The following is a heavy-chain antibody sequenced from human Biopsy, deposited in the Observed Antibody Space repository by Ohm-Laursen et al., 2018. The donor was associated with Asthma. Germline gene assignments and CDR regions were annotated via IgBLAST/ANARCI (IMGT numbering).Heavy chain of an antibody. J-gene: IGHJ5*02. D-gene: IGHD4-17*01. CDR1: GDSINIGDYY. Sequence: SQTLSLTCTVSGDSINIGDYYWSWIRQHPVKGLEWIGHIYYSGSTYYNPSLKSRVSISLDTPKNQFSLSLTSVTAADTAVYYCARTTYGHDGFDPWGQGTLVTVSS. CDR2: IYYSGST. CDR3: ARTTYGHDGFDP. V-gene: IGHV4-31*03.